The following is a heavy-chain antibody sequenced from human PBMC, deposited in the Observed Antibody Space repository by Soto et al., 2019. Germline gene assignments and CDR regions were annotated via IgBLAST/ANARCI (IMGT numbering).Heavy chain of an antibody. Sequence: EVQLVESGGDLIQPGGSLRISCAASGFTFSTSWMHWVRQAPGEGLAWVSRINSDGTTINYADSVKGRFTISRDNAKNTLYLQRNSLRADDTAVYYCAIAGSYRFDYWGQGTLVTVSS. V-gene: IGHV3-74*01. CDR1: GFTFSTSW. D-gene: IGHD1-26*01. CDR3: AIAGSYRFDY. CDR2: INSDGTTI. J-gene: IGHJ4*02.